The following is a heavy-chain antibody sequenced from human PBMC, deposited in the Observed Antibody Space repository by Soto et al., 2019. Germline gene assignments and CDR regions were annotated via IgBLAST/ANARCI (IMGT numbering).Heavy chain of an antibody. J-gene: IGHJ4*02. V-gene: IGHV1-69*01. CDR3: ARDRRGDGYNWDFDY. Sequence: QVQLVQSGAEVKKPGTSLKVSCKASGGTFSSYAISWVRQAPGQGLEWMGGIIPIFGTANYAQKFQGRVTITADESTSTAYMELSSLRSEDTAVYYCARDRRGDGYNWDFDYWGQGTLVTVSS. CDR1: GGTFSSYA. CDR2: IIPIFGTA. D-gene: IGHD5-12*01.